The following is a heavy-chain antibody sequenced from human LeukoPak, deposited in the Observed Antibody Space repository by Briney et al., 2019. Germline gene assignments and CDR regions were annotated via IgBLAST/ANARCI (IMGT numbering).Heavy chain of an antibody. J-gene: IGHJ4*02. CDR3: AKGMGARRDGYNYDTFDY. V-gene: IGHV3-9*01. CDR1: GFTFDDYA. CDR2: ISWNSGSI. D-gene: IGHD5-24*01. Sequence: PGRSLRLSCAASGFTFDDYAMHWVRQAPGKGLEWVSGISWNSGSIGYADSVKGRFTISRDNAKNSLYLQMNSLRAEDTALYYCAKGMGARRDGYNYDTFDYWGQGTLVTVSP.